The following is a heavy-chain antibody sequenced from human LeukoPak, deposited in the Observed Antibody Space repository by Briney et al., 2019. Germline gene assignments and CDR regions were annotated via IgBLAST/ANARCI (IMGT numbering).Heavy chain of an antibody. D-gene: IGHD3-16*01. V-gene: IGHV4-59*11. J-gene: IGHJ6*02. CDR1: GGSISGHY. CDR3: ARFGVDYDMDV. Sequence: PSETLSLACTVSGGSISGHYWTWIRQPPGKGLEWIGQIHYSGRPDYNPSLKSRVTISVDTSKNQLSLKVTSVTGADTAVYYCARFGVDYDMDVWGQGTTVTVSS. CDR2: IHYSGRP.